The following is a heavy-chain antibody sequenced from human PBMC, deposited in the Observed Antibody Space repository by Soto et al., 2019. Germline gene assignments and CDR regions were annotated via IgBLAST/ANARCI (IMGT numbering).Heavy chain of an antibody. CDR3: AREVVSTRGVFDF. D-gene: IGHD2-8*02. Sequence: ASVKVSCNASGYTFIVYYLHWVRQAPGQGLDCMGWINPNSGATNYPQKFQGSVTMTRDTSITTACIEMSRLRSDDTAFYFCAREVVSTRGVFDFWGQGTPVTVSS. V-gene: IGHV1-2*02. CDR2: INPNSGAT. CDR1: GYTFIVYY. J-gene: IGHJ4*02.